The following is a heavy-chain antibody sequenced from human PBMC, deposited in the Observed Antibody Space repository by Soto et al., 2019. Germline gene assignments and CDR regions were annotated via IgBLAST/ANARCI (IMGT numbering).Heavy chain of an antibody. Sequence: GGSLRLSCAASGCTFSSYAMSWVRQAPGKGLEWVSAISGSGGSTYYADSVKGRFTISRDNSKNTLYLQMNSLRAEDTAVYYCARDFWSGYYGTYYYGMDVWGQGTTVTVSS. D-gene: IGHD3-3*01. J-gene: IGHJ6*02. V-gene: IGHV3-23*01. CDR2: ISGSGGST. CDR1: GCTFSSYA. CDR3: ARDFWSGYYGTYYYGMDV.